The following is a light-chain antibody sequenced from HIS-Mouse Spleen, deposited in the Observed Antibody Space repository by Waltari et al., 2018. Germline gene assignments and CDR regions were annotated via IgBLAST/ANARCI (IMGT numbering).Light chain of an antibody. V-gene: IGLV2-8*01. Sequence: QSALTQPPSASGPPGQSVTIPCTGTSSYVGGYNYVPWYQQHPGKAPKLMIYEVSKRPSGVPDRFSGSKSGNTASLTVSGLQAEDEADYYCSSYAGSNNYVFGTGTKVTVL. CDR1: SSYVGGYNY. CDR3: SSYAGSNNYV. J-gene: IGLJ1*01. CDR2: EVS.